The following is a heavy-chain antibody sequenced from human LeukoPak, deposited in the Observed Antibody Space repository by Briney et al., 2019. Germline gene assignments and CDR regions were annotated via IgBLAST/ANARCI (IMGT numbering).Heavy chain of an antibody. V-gene: IGHV3-30*02. J-gene: IGHJ4*02. Sequence: GGSLRLSCAASGFTFSSNGMHWVRQAPGKGLEWVAFISYDGRDVYYADSVKGRFTISRDNSKNTLSLQMNSLRAEDTAVYYCAKGMYYYDSGDPPNYWGQGTLVTVSS. D-gene: IGHD3-22*01. CDR3: AKGMYYYDSGDPPNY. CDR2: ISYDGRDV. CDR1: GFTFSSNG.